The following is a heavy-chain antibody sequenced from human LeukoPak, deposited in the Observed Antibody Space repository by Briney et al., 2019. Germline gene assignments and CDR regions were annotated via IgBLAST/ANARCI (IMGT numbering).Heavy chain of an antibody. CDR2: IKQDGSEK. CDR1: GFTFSSYW. Sequence: GGSLRLSSAASGFTFSSYWMSWVRQAPGKGLEWVANIKQDGSEKYYVDSVKGRFTISRDNAKNSLYLQMNSLRAEDTAVYYCARDSGSYYRLYYFDYWGQGTLVTVSS. D-gene: IGHD1-26*01. V-gene: IGHV3-7*01. J-gene: IGHJ4*02. CDR3: ARDSGSYYRLYYFDY.